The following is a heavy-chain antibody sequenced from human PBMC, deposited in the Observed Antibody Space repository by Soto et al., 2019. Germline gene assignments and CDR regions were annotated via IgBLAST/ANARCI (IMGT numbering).Heavy chain of an antibody. Sequence: PSETLSLTCAVAGASLSRSSWSSRARQPPGKGLEWIGEIYHSGSTNYNPSLKSRVTISVDKSKNQFSLKLSSVTAADTAVYYCASIGYSSTTDYWGQGTQVTVSS. D-gene: IGHD6-13*01. CDR3: ASIGYSSTTDY. V-gene: IGHV4-4*02. CDR1: GASLSRSSW. CDR2: IYHSGST. J-gene: IGHJ4*02.